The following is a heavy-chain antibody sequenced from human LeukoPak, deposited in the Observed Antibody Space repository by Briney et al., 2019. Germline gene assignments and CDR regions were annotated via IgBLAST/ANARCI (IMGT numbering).Heavy chain of an antibody. D-gene: IGHD6-19*01. J-gene: IGHJ6*02. V-gene: IGHV4-59*01. CDR3: ARAYSSGWPYYYYYYGMDV. Sequence: TSETLSLTCTVSGGSISSYYWSWIRQPPGKGLEWIGYIYYSGSTNYNPSLKSRVTISVDTSKNQFSPKLSSVTAADTAVYYCARAYSSGWPYYYYYYGMDVWGQGTTVTVSS. CDR2: IYYSGST. CDR1: GGSISSYY.